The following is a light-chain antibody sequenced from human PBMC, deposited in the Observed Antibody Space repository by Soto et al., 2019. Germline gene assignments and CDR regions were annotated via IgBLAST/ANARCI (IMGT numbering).Light chain of an antibody. J-gene: IGLJ3*02. CDR2: VGTGGIVG. CDR3: GADHGSGSKFAWV. V-gene: IGLV9-49*01. Sequence: QSVLTQPPSASASLGASVTLTCTLSSGYSNYKVDWYQQRPGKGPRFVMRVGTGGIVGSKGDGIPDRFSVLGSGLNRYLTIKNIQEEDESDYHCGADHGSGSKFAWVFGGGTKVTVL. CDR1: SGYSNYK.